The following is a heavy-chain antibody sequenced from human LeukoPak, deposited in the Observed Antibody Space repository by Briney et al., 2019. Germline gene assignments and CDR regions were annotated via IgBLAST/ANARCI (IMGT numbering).Heavy chain of an antibody. CDR3: ARGGNWNYHFDY. CDR2: IYYSGST. V-gene: IGHV4-59*01. Sequence: SETLSLTCTVSGGSISSYYWSWIRQPPGKGLEWIGYIYYSGSTNYNPSLKSRVTISVDTSKNQFSLKLSSVTAADTAVYYCARGGNWNYHFDYWGQGTLVTVSS. D-gene: IGHD1-7*01. J-gene: IGHJ4*02. CDR1: GGSISSYY.